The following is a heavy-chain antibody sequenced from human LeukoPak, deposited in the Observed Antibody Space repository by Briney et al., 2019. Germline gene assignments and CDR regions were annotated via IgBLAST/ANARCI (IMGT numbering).Heavy chain of an antibody. CDR3: ARDPIVGASSFDY. D-gene: IGHD1-26*01. V-gene: IGHV3-21*01. CDR2: ISSSSSYI. Sequence: PGGSLRLSCAASGFTFSSYSMNWVRQAPGEGLEWVSSISSSSSYIYYADSVKGRFTISKDNAKNSLYLQMNILRSEDTAVYYCARDPIVGASSFDYWGQGTLVTVSS. J-gene: IGHJ4*02. CDR1: GFTFSSYS.